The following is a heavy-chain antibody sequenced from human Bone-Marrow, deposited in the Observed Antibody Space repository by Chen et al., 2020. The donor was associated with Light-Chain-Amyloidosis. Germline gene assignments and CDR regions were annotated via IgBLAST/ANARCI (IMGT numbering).Heavy chain of an antibody. D-gene: IGHD5-12*01. Sequence: EVQLEQSGPEVKKPGESLKISCKGTGSTFPNCWIGWVRQMPGKGLEWMGVIYPDDSDARYSPSFEGQVTISADKSITTAYLQWRNLKASDTAMYYCARRRDGYNFDYWGQGTLVTVSS. CDR3: ARRRDGYNFDY. CDR1: GSTFPNCW. CDR2: IYPDDSDA. V-gene: IGHV5-51*01. J-gene: IGHJ4*02.